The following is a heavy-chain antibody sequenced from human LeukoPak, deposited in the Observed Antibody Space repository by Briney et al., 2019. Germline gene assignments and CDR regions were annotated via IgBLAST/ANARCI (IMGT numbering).Heavy chain of an antibody. CDR3: ARAPSEIGGYYPEYFRH. Sequence: PGGSLGLSCAASGFTFSSYWMHWVRQAPGKGLVWVSRIKSDGSTNYADSVKGRFTISRDNAKNTVSLQMNSLRAEDTGVYYCARAPSEIGGYYPEYFRHWGRGTLVTVSS. CDR1: GFTFSSYW. CDR2: IKSDGST. V-gene: IGHV3-74*01. D-gene: IGHD3-22*01. J-gene: IGHJ1*01.